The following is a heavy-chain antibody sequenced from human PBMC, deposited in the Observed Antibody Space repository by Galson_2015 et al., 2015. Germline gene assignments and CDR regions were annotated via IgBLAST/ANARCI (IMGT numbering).Heavy chain of an antibody. CDR3: ARDLWPNYYYYGMDI. Sequence: SLRLSCAASGYSFSSYWMHWVRQVPGKGLVWVSHINNDGSGTGYADSGKGRFTISRDNAKKTLYLQMNSLRSEDTAVYYCARDLWPNYYYYGMDIWGQGTPVTVSS. CDR2: INNDGSGT. CDR1: GYSFSSYW. V-gene: IGHV3-74*01. J-gene: IGHJ6*02. D-gene: IGHD2-21*01.